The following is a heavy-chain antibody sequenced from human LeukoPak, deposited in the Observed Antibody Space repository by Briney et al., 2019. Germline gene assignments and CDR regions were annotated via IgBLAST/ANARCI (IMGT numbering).Heavy chain of an antibody. D-gene: IGHD3-10*01. V-gene: IGHV4-39*01. Sequence: PSETLSLTCTVSGGSFTSSSYYWGWIRQPPGKGLEWIGSIYYSGSTYYNPSLKSRVTISVDTSKNQFSLKLSSVTAADTAVYYCARQSRGGYYLFDYWGQGTLVTVSS. J-gene: IGHJ4*02. CDR3: ARQSRGGYYLFDY. CDR1: GGSFTSSSYY. CDR2: IYYSGST.